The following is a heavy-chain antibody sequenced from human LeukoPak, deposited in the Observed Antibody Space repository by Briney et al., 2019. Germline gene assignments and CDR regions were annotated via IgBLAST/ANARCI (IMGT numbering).Heavy chain of an antibody. J-gene: IGHJ4*02. Sequence: GGSLRLSCAASGFTFSSYSMNWVRQAPGKGLEWVSYISSSSSTIYYADSVKGRFTISRDNAKNSLYQQMNSLRAEDTAVYYCAVSTVPYYFDYWGQGTLVTVSS. CDR2: ISSSSSTI. CDR1: GFTFSSYS. V-gene: IGHV3-48*01. D-gene: IGHD4-17*01. CDR3: AVSTVPYYFDY.